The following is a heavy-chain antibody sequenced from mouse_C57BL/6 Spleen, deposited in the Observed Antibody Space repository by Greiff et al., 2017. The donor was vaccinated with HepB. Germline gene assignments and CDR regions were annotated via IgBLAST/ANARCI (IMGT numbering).Heavy chain of an antibody. CDR3: ARYPAGFAY. V-gene: IGHV1-9*01. Sequence: QVQLQQSGAELMKPGASVKLSCTATGYTFTGYWIEWVKQRPGHGLEWIGEILPGSGSTNYTEKFKGKATFTADTSSNTAYMQLSSLTTEDSAIYYCARYPAGFAYWGQGTLVTVSA. CDR2: ILPGSGST. J-gene: IGHJ3*01. CDR1: GYTFTGYW.